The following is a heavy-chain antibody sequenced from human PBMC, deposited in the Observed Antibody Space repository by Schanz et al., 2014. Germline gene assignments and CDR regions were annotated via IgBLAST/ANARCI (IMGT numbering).Heavy chain of an antibody. CDR2: ISGDGTTT. Sequence: VQLVESGGGVVQPGGSLRLSCAASGFTFSVYWMHWVRQPPGKGLVSVSRISGDGTTTSYADSVKGRFTISRDNSKNTLYLQMNSLRTEDTAVYFCAKSYDTSGYSGFDYWGQGTLVTVSS. V-gene: IGHV3-74*02. J-gene: IGHJ4*02. D-gene: IGHD3-22*01. CDR3: AKSYDTSGYSGFDY. CDR1: GFTFSVYW.